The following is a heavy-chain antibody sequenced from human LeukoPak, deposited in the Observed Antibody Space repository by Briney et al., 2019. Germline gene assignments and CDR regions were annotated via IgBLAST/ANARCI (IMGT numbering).Heavy chain of an antibody. CDR3: ATDVRGYYDSSGYYSFDY. Sequence: ASVKVSCTVSGYTLTELSMHWVRQAPGKGLEWMGGFDPEDGETIYAQKFQGRVTMTEDTSTDTAYMELSSLRSEDTAVYYCATDVRGYYDSSGYYSFDYWGRGTLVTVSS. V-gene: IGHV1-24*01. CDR1: GYTLTELS. J-gene: IGHJ4*02. CDR2: FDPEDGET. D-gene: IGHD3-22*01.